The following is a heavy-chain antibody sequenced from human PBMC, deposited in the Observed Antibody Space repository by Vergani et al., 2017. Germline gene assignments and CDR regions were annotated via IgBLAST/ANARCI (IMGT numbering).Heavy chain of an antibody. Sequence: QVTLRESGPALVKPTQTLTLTCTFSGFSLSTSGMRVSWLRPPPGKALEWLARSDWDDDKFYSTYLKTRLTITKDTSKNQVILTMTNMDPVDTATYYCARIYSSSSYFDYWGQGTLVTVSS. D-gene: IGHD6-13*01. CDR2: SDWDDDK. CDR3: ARIYSSSSYFDY. V-gene: IGHV2-70*04. J-gene: IGHJ4*02. CDR1: GFSLSTSGMR.